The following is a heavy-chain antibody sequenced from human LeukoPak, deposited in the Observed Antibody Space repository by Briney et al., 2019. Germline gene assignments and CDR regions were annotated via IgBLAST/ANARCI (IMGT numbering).Heavy chain of an antibody. CDR3: ATDAYYDSRGTLTRDFDY. Sequence: GASVKVSCKASGGTFSSYAISWVRQAPGQGLEWMGGIIPIFGTANYAQKFQGRVTITADESTSTAYMELSSLRSEDTAVYYCATDAYYDSRGTLTRDFDYWGQGTLVTVSS. J-gene: IGHJ4*02. V-gene: IGHV1-69*13. D-gene: IGHD3-22*01. CDR2: IIPIFGTA. CDR1: GGTFSSYA.